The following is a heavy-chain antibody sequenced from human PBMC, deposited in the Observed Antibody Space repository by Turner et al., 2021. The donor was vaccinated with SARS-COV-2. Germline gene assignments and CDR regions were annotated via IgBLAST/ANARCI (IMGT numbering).Heavy chain of an antibody. Sequence: QLQLQESGPGLVKPSETLSLTCTVSGGSISSRSYYWGWIRQPPGKGLEWIGSIYYSGSTYYNPSLKSRVTISVETSKNQFSLKLTSVTAADTAVYFCARHWEVAAAAYLARFDPWGQGTLVTVSS. D-gene: IGHD6-13*01. CDR3: ARHWEVAAAAYLARFDP. CDR2: IYYSGST. CDR1: GGSISSRSYY. J-gene: IGHJ5*02. V-gene: IGHV4-39*01.